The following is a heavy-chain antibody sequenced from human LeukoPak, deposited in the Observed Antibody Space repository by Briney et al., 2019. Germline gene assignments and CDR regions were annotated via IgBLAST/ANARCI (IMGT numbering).Heavy chain of an antibody. Sequence: KPSETLSLTCTVSGYSISSGYYWGWIRQPPGKRLEWIGSIYHSVSTYYNPSLKSRVTISVDTSKNQFSLKLSSVTAADTAVYYCASKRVDTAMAIDYWGQGTLVTVSS. V-gene: IGHV4-38-2*02. CDR2: IYHSVST. J-gene: IGHJ4*02. D-gene: IGHD5-18*01. CDR3: ASKRVDTAMAIDY. CDR1: GYSISSGYY.